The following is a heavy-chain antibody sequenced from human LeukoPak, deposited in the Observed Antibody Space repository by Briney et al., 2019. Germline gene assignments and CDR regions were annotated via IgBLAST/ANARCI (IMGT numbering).Heavy chain of an antibody. D-gene: IGHD5-18*01. CDR3: ARDLLPIEDYYYYGMDV. Sequence: ASVKVSCKASEYTFTGYYMHWVRQAPGQGLEWMGWINPDSGGTNYAQKSQGRVTMTRDTSISTAYMELSRLRSDDTAIYYCARDLLPIEDYYYYGMDVWGQGTTVTVSS. CDR1: EYTFTGYY. J-gene: IGHJ6*02. CDR2: INPDSGGT. V-gene: IGHV1-2*02.